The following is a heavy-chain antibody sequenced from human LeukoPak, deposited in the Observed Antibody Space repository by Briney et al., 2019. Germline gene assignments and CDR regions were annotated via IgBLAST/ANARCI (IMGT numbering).Heavy chain of an antibody. CDR2: VYHSGST. D-gene: IGHD3-10*01. V-gene: IGHV4-30-2*01. Sequence: PSETLSLTCAVSGGSISSGGYSWSWIRQPPGKGLEWIGYVYHSGSTYYNPSLKSRVTISVDRSKNQFSLKLSSATAADTAVYYCARASRFGEMTGHWFDPWGQGTLVTVSS. J-gene: IGHJ5*02. CDR1: GGSISSGGYS. CDR3: ARASRFGEMTGHWFDP.